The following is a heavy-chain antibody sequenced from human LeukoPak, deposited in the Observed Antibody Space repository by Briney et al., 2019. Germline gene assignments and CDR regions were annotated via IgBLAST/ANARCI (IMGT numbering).Heavy chain of an antibody. CDR3: ASNMVRGVNFFEY. CDR1: GFTFSSYW. Sequence: PGGSLRLSRAASGFTFSSYWMSWVRQAPGKGLEWVANIKQDGSEKYYVDSVKGRFTISRDNAKNSLYLQMNSLRAEDTAVYYCASNMVRGVNFFEYWGQGTLVTVS. D-gene: IGHD3-10*01. J-gene: IGHJ4*02. CDR2: IKQDGSEK. V-gene: IGHV3-7*01.